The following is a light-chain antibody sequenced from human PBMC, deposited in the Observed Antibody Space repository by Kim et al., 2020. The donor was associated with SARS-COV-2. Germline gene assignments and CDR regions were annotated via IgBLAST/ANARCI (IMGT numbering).Light chain of an antibody. Sequence: SYELTQPSSVSVSPGQTAKITCSGDVLAKKYARWFQQKPGQAPVLLIYKDSERPSGIPERFSGSSSGTTVILTISGALVEDDADYYCYSATDNNRVFGGGTQLTVL. CDR1: VLAKKY. CDR2: KDS. J-gene: IGLJ3*02. V-gene: IGLV3-27*01. CDR3: YSATDNNRV.